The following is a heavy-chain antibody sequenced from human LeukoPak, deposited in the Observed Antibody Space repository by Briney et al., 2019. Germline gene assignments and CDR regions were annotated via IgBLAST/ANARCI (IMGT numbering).Heavy chain of an antibody. CDR1: GFTVSSNY. CDR3: AKEGGASRFDY. Sequence: GGSLRLSCAASGFTVSSNYMSWVRQAPGKGLEWVSAISGNGDTTYYADSVKGRFTISRDNSKNALYLHMNSLRAEDTAVYYCAKEGGASRFDYWGQGTLVTVSS. J-gene: IGHJ4*02. D-gene: IGHD5-12*01. CDR2: ISGNGDTT. V-gene: IGHV3-23*01.